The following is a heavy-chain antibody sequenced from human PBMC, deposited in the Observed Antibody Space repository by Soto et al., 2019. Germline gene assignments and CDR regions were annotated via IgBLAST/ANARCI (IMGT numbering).Heavy chain of an antibody. J-gene: IGHJ6*02. V-gene: IGHV1-18*01. CDR1: GYTFTSYG. D-gene: IGHD4-17*01. CDR2: ISAYNGNT. Sequence: ASVKVSCKASGYTFTSYGISWVRQAPGQGLEWMGWISAYNGNTNYAQKLQGRVTMTTDTSTSTAYMELRSLRSDDTAVYYCARDRTTVTTWYYYGMDVWGQGTTVTVSS. CDR3: ARDRTTVTTWYYYGMDV.